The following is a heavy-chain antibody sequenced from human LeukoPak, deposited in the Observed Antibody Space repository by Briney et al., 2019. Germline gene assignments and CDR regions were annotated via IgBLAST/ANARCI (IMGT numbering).Heavy chain of an antibody. CDR3: ARGVLGRRYYYYGMGV. Sequence: SETLSLTCTVSGGSISSYYWSWIRQPPGKGLEWIGYIYYSGSTNYNPSLKSRVTISVDTSKNQFSLKLSSVTAADTAVYYCARGVLGRRYYYYGMGVWGQGTTVTVSS. CDR2: IYYSGST. V-gene: IGHV4-59*01. J-gene: IGHJ6*02. CDR1: GGSISSYY.